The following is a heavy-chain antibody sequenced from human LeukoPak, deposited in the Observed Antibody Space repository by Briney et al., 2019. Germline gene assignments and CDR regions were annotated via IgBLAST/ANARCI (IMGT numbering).Heavy chain of an antibody. V-gene: IGHV4-34*01. Sequence: SETLSLTCAVYGGSFSDYYWSWIRQPPGKGLEWIGSIYYSGSTYYNPSLKSRVTISVDTSKNQFSLKLSSVTAADTAVYYCARDQGSIILGYFDYWGQGTLVTVSS. J-gene: IGHJ4*02. CDR2: IYYSGST. CDR1: GGSFSDYY. D-gene: IGHD1-14*01. CDR3: ARDQGSIILGYFDY.